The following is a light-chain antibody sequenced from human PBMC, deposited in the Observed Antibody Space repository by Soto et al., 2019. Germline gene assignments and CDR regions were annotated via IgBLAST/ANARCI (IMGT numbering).Light chain of an antibody. Sequence: DIVMTQSPDSLAVSLGERATINCKSSQSVLYSSNNKNYLAWYQQKPRQPPKLLIYWASTRESGVPDRFSGSGSGTDFTLTISSLQADDVAVYYCQQYYSTPQTFGQGTKLEIK. V-gene: IGKV4-1*01. CDR3: QQYYSTPQT. J-gene: IGKJ2*01. CDR1: QSVLYSSNNKNY. CDR2: WAS.